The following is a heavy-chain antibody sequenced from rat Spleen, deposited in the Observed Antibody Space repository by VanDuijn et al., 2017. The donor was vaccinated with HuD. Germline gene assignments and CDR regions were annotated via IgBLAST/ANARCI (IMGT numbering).Heavy chain of an antibody. Sequence: EVQLVESDGGLVQPGRSLKLSCAASGFTFSDFYMAWVRQAPTKGLEWVATISYDGSKTYYRDSVKGRFTISRDNARSTLNLHMDSLRSEDTATYYCARRTTGLFDYWGQGVMVTVSS. CDR2: ISYDGSKT. J-gene: IGHJ2*01. CDR1: GFTFSDFY. D-gene: IGHD4-1*01. V-gene: IGHV5-29*01. CDR3: ARRTTGLFDY.